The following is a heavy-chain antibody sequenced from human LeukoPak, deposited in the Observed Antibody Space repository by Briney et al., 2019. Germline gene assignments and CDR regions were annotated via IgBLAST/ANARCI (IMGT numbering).Heavy chain of an antibody. V-gene: IGHV4-59*01. CDR3: ARANRYDLYFDY. D-gene: IGHD5-12*01. J-gene: IGHJ4*02. CDR2: IYYSGST. CDR1: GGSISSYY. Sequence: PSETLSLTCTVSGGSISSYYWSWIRQPPGKGLEWIGYIYYSGSTNYNSSLKSRVTISGDTSKNQVSLKLSSVTAADTAVYHCARANRYDLYFDYWGQGTLVTVSS.